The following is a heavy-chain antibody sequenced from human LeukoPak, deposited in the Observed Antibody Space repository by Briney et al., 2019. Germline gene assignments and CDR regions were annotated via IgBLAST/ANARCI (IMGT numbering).Heavy chain of an antibody. CDR3: TRGRLGELSPFDY. V-gene: IGHV3-33*01. J-gene: IGHJ4*02. CDR2: IWYDENNK. Sequence: GGSLRLSCAVSGFTFSTYGMHWVRQAPGKGLEWVAVIWYDENNKYYADSVRGRFTISRDNSKNTLYLQMNSRRGEDTAVYYCTRGRLGELSPFDYWGQGTLVTVSS. D-gene: IGHD3-16*02. CDR1: GFTFSTYG.